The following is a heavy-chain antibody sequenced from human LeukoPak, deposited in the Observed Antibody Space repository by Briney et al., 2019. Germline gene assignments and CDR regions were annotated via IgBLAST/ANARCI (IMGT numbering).Heavy chain of an antibody. V-gene: IGHV2-5*02. CDR2: IYWDDDK. CDR3: AHTSTVTSPMTN. J-gene: IGHJ4*02. CDR1: GLSLSTSGVS. Sequence: SGPTLVNPTQTLTLTCSFSGLSLSTSGVSVGWIRQPPGKALEWLALIYWDDDKRYSPSLKSRLTITKDTSKNQVVLTMTNMDPVDTATYYCAHTSTVTSPMTNWGQGTLVTVSS. D-gene: IGHD4-17*01.